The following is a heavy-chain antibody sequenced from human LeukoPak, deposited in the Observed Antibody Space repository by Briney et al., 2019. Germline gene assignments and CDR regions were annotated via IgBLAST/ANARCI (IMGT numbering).Heavy chain of an antibody. V-gene: IGHV4-34*01. CDR2: INHSGST. D-gene: IGHD3-10*01. CDR3: ARHYYYGSGSYLFDI. Sequence: SETLSLTCAVYGGSFSGYYWSWIRQPPGKGLEWIGEINHSGSTNYNPSLKSRVTISVDTSKNQFSLKLSSVTAADTAVYYCARHYYYGSGSYLFDIWGQGTMVTVSS. J-gene: IGHJ3*02. CDR1: GGSFSGYY.